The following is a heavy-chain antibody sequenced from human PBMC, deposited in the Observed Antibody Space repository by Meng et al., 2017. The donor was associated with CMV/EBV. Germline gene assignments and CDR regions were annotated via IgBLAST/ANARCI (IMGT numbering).Heavy chain of an antibody. J-gene: IGHJ4*02. CDR3: ARIAAAGRFDY. Sequence: ITLKGSGPTLVKPTQTLTLDCTFYGFSLRTSGVGVGWIRQPPGKALEWLALIYWDDDKRYSPSLKSRLTITKDTSKNQVVLTMTNMDPVDTATYYCARIAAAGRFDYWGQGTLVTVSS. D-gene: IGHD6-13*01. CDR1: GFSLRTSGVG. V-gene: IGHV2-5*02. CDR2: IYWDDDK.